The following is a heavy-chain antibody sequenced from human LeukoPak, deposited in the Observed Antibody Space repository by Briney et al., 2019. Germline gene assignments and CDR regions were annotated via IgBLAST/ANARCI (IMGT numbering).Heavy chain of an antibody. V-gene: IGHV3-15*01. Sequence: PGGSLRLSCAASGFTFTDAWMTWVRQAPGKGLEWVGRIKKKAEAWTTDYAAPVKTKFTISRDPSKNTLFTQMTSLKTEDTAMYYCTWDSSGYYTFHYWGRGTLVTVSS. CDR3: TWDSSGYYTFHY. CDR2: IKKKAEAWTT. J-gene: IGHJ4*02. D-gene: IGHD3-22*01. CDR1: GFTFTDAW.